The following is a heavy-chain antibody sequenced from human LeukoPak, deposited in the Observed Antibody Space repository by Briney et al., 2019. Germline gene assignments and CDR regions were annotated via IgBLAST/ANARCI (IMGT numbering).Heavy chain of an antibody. CDR1: GGSISSGGYY. D-gene: IGHD3-22*01. J-gene: IGHJ2*01. V-gene: IGHV4-31*03. CDR2: IYYSGST. CDR3: ARAAEYYYDSSGYYQPAYFDL. Sequence: PSETLSLTCTVSGGSISSGGYYWSWIRQHPGKGLEWIGYIYYSGSTYYNPSLKSRVTISVDTSKNQFSLKLSSVTAADTAVYYCARAAEYYYDSSGYYQPAYFDLWGRGTLVTVSS.